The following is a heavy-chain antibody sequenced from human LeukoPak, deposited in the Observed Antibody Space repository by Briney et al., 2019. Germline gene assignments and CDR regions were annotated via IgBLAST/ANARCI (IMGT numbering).Heavy chain of an antibody. D-gene: IGHD6-25*01. V-gene: IGHV4-59*01. J-gene: IGHJ4*02. CDR3: ARGGGNFDY. CDR2: ISYSGST. Sequence: SETLSPTCTVSGGSISSYYWSWIRQPPGKGLEWIGCISYSGSTDYNPSLKSRITISVDTSKNQFSLKLSSVTAADTAVYYCARGGGNFDYWGQGTLVTVSS. CDR1: GGSISSYY.